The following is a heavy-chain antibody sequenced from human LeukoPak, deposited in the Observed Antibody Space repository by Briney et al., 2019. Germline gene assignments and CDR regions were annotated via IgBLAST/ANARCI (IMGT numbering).Heavy chain of an antibody. D-gene: IGHD6-19*01. CDR1: GGSISSYY. V-gene: IGHV4-59*08. CDR2: IYYSGST. J-gene: IGHJ3*02. CDR3: ARHLPGIAVAGFTMAPSYAFDI. Sequence: SETLSLTCTVSGGSISSYYWSWIRQPPGKGQEWIGYIYYSGSTNYNPSLKSRVTISVDTSKNQFSLKLSSVTAADTAVYYCARHLPGIAVAGFTMAPSYAFDIWGQGTMVTVSS.